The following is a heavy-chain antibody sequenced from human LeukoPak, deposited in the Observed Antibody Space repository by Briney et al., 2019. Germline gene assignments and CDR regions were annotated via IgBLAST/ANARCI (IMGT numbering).Heavy chain of an antibody. D-gene: IGHD6-6*01. Sequence: SETLSLTCAVYGGSFSGYYWSWIRQPPGKGLEWIGEINHSGSTNYNPSLKSRVTISVDTSKNQFSLKLSSVTAADTAVYYCARSYSSSNPTLGGFDYWGQGTLVTVSS. V-gene: IGHV4-34*01. CDR2: INHSGST. CDR1: GGSFSGYY. CDR3: ARSYSSSNPTLGGFDY. J-gene: IGHJ4*02.